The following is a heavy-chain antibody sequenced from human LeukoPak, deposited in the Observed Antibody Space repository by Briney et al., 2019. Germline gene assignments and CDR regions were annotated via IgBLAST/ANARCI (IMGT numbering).Heavy chain of an antibody. CDR1: GYTFTSYG. D-gene: IGHD3-22*01. V-gene: IGHV1-8*02. Sequence: ASVKVSCKASGYTFTSYGISWVRQATGQGLEWMGWMNPNSGNTGYAQKFQGRVTMTRNTSISTAYMELSSLRSEDTAVYYCARGGTMIVVAPGYWGQGTLVTVSS. J-gene: IGHJ4*02. CDR2: MNPNSGNT. CDR3: ARGGTMIVVAPGY.